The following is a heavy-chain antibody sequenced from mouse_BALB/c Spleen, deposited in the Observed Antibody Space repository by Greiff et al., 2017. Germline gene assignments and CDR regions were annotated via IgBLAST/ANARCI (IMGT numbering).Heavy chain of an antibody. CDR1: GYSITSDYA. CDR3: ARSGNYEGMDY. Sequence: EVQLQESGPGLVKPSQSLSLTCTVTGYSITSDYAWNWIRQFPGNKLEWMGYISYSGSTSYNPSLKSRISITRDTSKNQFFLQLNSVTTEDTATYYCARSGNYEGMDYWGQGTSVTVSS. V-gene: IGHV3-2*02. J-gene: IGHJ4*01. CDR2: ISYSGST. D-gene: IGHD2-1*01.